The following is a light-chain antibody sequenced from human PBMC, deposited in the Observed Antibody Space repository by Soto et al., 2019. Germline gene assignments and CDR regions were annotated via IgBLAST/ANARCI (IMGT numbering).Light chain of an antibody. Sequence: QPVLTRPPSVSGAPGQRVTISCTGSSSNIGAGYDVHWYQQLPGTAPKLLIYGNSNRPSGVPDRFSGSKSGTSASLAITGLQAEDEADYYCQSYDSSLSGSKVFGTGTMVTVL. V-gene: IGLV1-40*01. CDR3: QSYDSSLSGSKV. CDR2: GNS. CDR1: SSNIGAGYD. J-gene: IGLJ1*01.